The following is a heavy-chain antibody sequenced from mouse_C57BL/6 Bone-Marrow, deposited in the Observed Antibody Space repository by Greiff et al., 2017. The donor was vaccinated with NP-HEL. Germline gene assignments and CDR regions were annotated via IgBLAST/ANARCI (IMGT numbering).Heavy chain of an antibody. Sequence: VQLVESGPELVKPGASVKISCKASGYAFSSSWMNWVKQRPGKGLEWIGRIYPGDGDTNYNGKFKGKATLTADKSSSTAYMQLSSLTSEDSAVYVCARHGSSSPWFAYWGQGTLVTVSA. J-gene: IGHJ3*01. CDR2: IYPGDGDT. CDR3: ARHGSSSPWFAY. D-gene: IGHD1-1*01. V-gene: IGHV1-82*01. CDR1: GYAFSSSW.